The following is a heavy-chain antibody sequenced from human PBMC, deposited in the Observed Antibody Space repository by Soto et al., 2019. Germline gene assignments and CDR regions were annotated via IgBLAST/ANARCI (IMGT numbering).Heavy chain of an antibody. D-gene: IGHD3-9*01. V-gene: IGHV4-30-4*01. CDR3: ARGRDYEILTGYYNRGGFDP. Sequence: TLSLTGTVAGGCMSSGDYYWSWIRQPRGKGLEWIGYIYYSGSTYYNPSLKSRVTISVDTSKNQFSLKLSSVTAADTAVYYCARGRDYEILTGYYNRGGFDPWGQGTLVTVSS. CDR1: GGCMSSGDYY. CDR2: IYYSGST. J-gene: IGHJ5*02.